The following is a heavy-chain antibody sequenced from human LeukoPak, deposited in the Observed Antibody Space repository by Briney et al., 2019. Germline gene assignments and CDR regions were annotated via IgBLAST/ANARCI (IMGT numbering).Heavy chain of an antibody. D-gene: IGHD4-23*01. CDR2: TYYRSKWYN. CDR1: GDSVSSNSAA. J-gene: IGHJ5*02. Sequence: SQTLSLTCAISGDSVSSNSAAWNWIRQSPSRGLEWLGRTYYRSKWYNDYAVSVKSRITINPDTSKNQFSLQLNSVTPEDTAVYYCASDQDDYGGTWAYNWFDPWGQGTLVTVSS. CDR3: ASDQDDYGGTWAYNWFDP. V-gene: IGHV6-1*01.